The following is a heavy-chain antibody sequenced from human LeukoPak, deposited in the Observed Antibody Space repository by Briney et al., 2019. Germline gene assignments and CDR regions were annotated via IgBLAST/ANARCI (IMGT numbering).Heavy chain of an antibody. D-gene: IGHD3-10*01. J-gene: IGHJ5*02. Sequence: GGSLRLSCAVSDFLFSSYWMHWVRQAPGKGLVWVSRINTDGSATTYADSVKGRFTISGDNAKNTLYLQMKSLRAEDTAVYYCARAQYGWFDPWGQGTLVTVSS. CDR1: DFLFSSYW. V-gene: IGHV3-74*03. CDR2: INTDGSAT. CDR3: ARAQYGWFDP.